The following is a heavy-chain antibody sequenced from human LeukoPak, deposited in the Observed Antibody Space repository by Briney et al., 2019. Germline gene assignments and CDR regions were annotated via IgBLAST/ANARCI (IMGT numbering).Heavy chain of an antibody. CDR1: GFTFSNYV. CDR3: VKEPRGYSFSFDI. D-gene: IGHD5-18*01. J-gene: IGHJ3*02. Sequence: GGSLRLSCAASGFTFSNYVMSWVRQAPGKGLEWVSAISGSGSKTFYADSVKGRFTISRDNPKNTLYPQMNSLRPEDTAVYYCVKEPRGYSFSFDIWGQGTMVTVSS. CDR2: ISGSGSKT. V-gene: IGHV3-23*01.